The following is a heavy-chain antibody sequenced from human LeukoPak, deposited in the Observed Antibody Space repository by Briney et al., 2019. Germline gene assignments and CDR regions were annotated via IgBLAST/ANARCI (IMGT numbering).Heavy chain of an antibody. CDR2: LNQDGSEK. CDR1: GFTCSTYW. V-gene: IGHV3-7*03. CDR3: ARAVTSTEGY. Sequence: GGSLRLSCAASGFTCSTYWMTWVRQAPGKGVEWVASLNQDGSEKDYVDSVEGRFTISRDNAQKSLYLEMKSLSAKDTAVYCCARAVTSTEGYWGQGTLVTVSS. J-gene: IGHJ4*02.